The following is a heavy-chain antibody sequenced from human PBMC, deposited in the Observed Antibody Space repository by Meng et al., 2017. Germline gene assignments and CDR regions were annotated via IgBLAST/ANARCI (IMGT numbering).Heavy chain of an antibody. J-gene: IGHJ5*02. CDR2: INHSGST. Sequence: HGERQQWGAGLLKPSETLSLTCAVYGGSFSGYYWSWIRQPPGKGLEWIGEINHSGSTNYNPSLKSRVTISVDTSKNQFSLKLSSVTAADTAVYYCARGYCSGGSCYSNWFDPWGQGTLVTVSS. CDR1: GGSFSGYY. D-gene: IGHD2-15*01. CDR3: ARGYCSGGSCYSNWFDP. V-gene: IGHV4-34*01.